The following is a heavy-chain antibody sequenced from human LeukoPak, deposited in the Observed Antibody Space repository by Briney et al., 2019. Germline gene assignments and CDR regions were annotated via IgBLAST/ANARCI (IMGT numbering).Heavy chain of an antibody. V-gene: IGHV3-23*01. CDR2: ITASGGNT. D-gene: IGHD5-18*01. CDR3: AKGNGYSYGRYYFDY. J-gene: IGHJ4*02. CDR1: GLTFGSYA. Sequence: QPGGSLRLSCAASGLTFGSYAMGWVRQAPGKGLEWVSAITASGGNTYYADSVKGRFTISRDNSKNTLYLQVNSLRAEDTAVYYCAKGNGYSYGRYYFDYWGQGTLVTVSS.